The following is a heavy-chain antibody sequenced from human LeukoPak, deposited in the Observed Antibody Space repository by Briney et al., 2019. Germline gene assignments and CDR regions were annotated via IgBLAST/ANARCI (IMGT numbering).Heavy chain of an antibody. Sequence: GGSLRLSCAASGFTFSSYWMSWVRQAPGKGLEWVANIKQDGSEKYYVDSVKGRFTISRDNAKNSLYLQMNSLRVEDMALYYCAKNSGSHPSGAFDIWGQGTMVTVSS. CDR2: IKQDGSEK. CDR1: GFTFSSYW. D-gene: IGHD1-26*01. J-gene: IGHJ3*02. V-gene: IGHV3-7*03. CDR3: AKNSGSHPSGAFDI.